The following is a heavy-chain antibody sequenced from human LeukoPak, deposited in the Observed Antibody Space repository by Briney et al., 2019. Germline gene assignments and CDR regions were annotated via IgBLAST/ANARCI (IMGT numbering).Heavy chain of an antibody. CDR2: IYHSGST. J-gene: IGHJ1*01. CDR1: GYSLSSGYY. V-gene: IGHV4-38-2*02. Sequence: SETLSLTCTVSGYSLSSGYYWGWIRQPPGKGLEWIGSIYHSGSTYYNPSLKSRVTISVDTSKNQFSLKLSSVTAADTAVYYCARDGSDWVQHWGQGTLVTVSS. CDR3: ARDGSDWVQH. D-gene: IGHD2-21*01.